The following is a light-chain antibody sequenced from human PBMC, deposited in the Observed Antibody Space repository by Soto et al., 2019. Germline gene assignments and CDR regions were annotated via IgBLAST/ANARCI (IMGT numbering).Light chain of an antibody. CDR2: DAS. CDR1: QGISNY. Sequence: DIQMTQSPSSLSASVGDRVTITCRASQGISNYLAWYQHKPGKVPKLLIYDASTLRSGVPSRFSGSGSETDFTLTISSLQPEDVATYYCQKYNSAPRLTFGGGTRVEIK. CDR3: QKYNSAPRLT. J-gene: IGKJ4*01. V-gene: IGKV1-27*01.